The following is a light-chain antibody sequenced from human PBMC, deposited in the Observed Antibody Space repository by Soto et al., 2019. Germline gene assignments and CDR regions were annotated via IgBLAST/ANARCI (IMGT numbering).Light chain of an antibody. CDR2: LNSDGSH. CDR3: QTWGTGIQV. CDR1: SGRTSYA. V-gene: IGLV4-69*01. J-gene: IGLJ1*01. Sequence: QSVLTQSPSASASLGASVKLTCTLSSGRTSYAIAWHQQQPEKGPRYLMRLNSDGSHSRGDGIPDRFSGSSSGAERYLTISRLQSEDEADYYCQTWGTGIQVFGTGTKLTVL.